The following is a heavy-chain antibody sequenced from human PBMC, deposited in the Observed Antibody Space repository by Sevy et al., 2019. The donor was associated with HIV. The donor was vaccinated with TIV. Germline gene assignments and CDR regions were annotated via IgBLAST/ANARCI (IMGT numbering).Heavy chain of an antibody. CDR1: GFSFSSYN. V-gene: IGHV3-21*01. CDR3: ARDRQGITVAGTAIDY. Sequence: GSLRLSCAASGFSFSSYNLNWVRQAPGKGLEWVSSITGDSNFIYYADSVKGRFTISRDNAKNSLYLQMNNLRAEDTAVYYCARDRQGITVAGTAIDYWGQGTLVTVSS. D-gene: IGHD6-19*01. CDR2: ITGDSNFI. J-gene: IGHJ4*02.